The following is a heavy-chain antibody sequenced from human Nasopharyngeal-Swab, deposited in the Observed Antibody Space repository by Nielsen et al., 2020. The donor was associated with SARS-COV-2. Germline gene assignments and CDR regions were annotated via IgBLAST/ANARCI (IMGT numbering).Heavy chain of an antibody. CDR2: VNYRGSV. CDR1: GGSFSGYS. Sequence: SETLSLTCAVYGGSFSGYSWNWIRQPPGKGLEWIGQVNYRGSVKYNPSLESRVTISVDTSKNQFSLKVNSVTAADTAVYYCARVRRGLTNWYFDLWGRGTLVTVSS. D-gene: IGHD1/OR15-1a*01. J-gene: IGHJ2*01. CDR3: ARVRRGLTNWYFDL. V-gene: IGHV4-34*01.